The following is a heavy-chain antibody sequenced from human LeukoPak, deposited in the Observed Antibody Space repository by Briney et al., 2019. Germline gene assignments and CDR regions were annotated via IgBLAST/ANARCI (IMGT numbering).Heavy chain of an antibody. Sequence: SETLSLTCAVYGGSFSGYYWSWIRQPPGKGLEWIGEINHSGSTNYNPSLKSRVTISVDTSKNQFSLKLSSVTAADTAVYYCASPFRWLPRWGQGTLVTVSS. D-gene: IGHD6-19*01. J-gene: IGHJ4*02. CDR1: GGSFSGYY. CDR3: ASPFRWLPR. V-gene: IGHV4-34*01. CDR2: INHSGST.